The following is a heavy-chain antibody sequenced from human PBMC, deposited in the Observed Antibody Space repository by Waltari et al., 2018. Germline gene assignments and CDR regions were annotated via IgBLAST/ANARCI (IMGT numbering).Heavy chain of an antibody. CDR2: INPNRGGT. CDR1: GYTFTGYY. V-gene: IGHV1-2*06. Sequence: QVQLVQSGAEVKKPGASVKVSCKASGYTFTGYYMHWVRQAPGQGLEWMGRINPNRGGTNYAQKFQGRVTMTRDTSISTAYMELSRLRSDDTAVYYCARGTATMVQSNWFDPWGQGTLVTVSS. CDR3: ARGTATMVQSNWFDP. J-gene: IGHJ5*02. D-gene: IGHD3-10*01.